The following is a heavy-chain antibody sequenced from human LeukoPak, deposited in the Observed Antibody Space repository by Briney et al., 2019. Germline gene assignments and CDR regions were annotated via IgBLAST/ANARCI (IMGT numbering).Heavy chain of an antibody. J-gene: IGHJ4*02. CDR1: GFIFSNFW. V-gene: IGHV3-74*01. D-gene: IGHD3-10*01. CDR2: INSDGRTT. CDR3: GRGMRDYYGLDY. Sequence: GGSLRLSCAASGFIFSNFWMHWVRQVPGKGLVWVSHINSDGRTTDYADSVRGRFTISRDSAKNTLYLQMNRLTVEDTAVYYCGRGMRDYYGLDYWGQGFLVTVSS.